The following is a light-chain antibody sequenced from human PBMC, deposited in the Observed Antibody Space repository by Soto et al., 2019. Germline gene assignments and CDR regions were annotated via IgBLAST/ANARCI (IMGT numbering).Light chain of an antibody. CDR1: QSVSSSY. J-gene: IGKJ4*01. CDR3: QQDYNLPLT. V-gene: IGKV3D-7*01. Sequence: PGERVTLSCRASQSVSSSYLTWYQQKPGQAPRLLIYGASTRATGIPARFSGSGSGTDFTLTISSLQPEDFAVYYCQQDYNLPLTLGGGTKVDIK. CDR2: GAS.